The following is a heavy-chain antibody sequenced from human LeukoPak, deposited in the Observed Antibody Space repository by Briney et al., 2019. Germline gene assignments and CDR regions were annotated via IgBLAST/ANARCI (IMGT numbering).Heavy chain of an antibody. Sequence: GGSLRLSCAASGFTFSSYSMNWVRQAPGKGLEWVSSISGSSSYIYYADSVKGRFTISRDNAKNSLYLQMNSLRAEDTAVYYRARVDYDILTGYYIYAFDIWGQGTMATVSS. CDR3: ARVDYDILTGYYIYAFDI. V-gene: IGHV3-21*01. J-gene: IGHJ3*02. CDR1: GFTFSSYS. CDR2: ISGSSSYI. D-gene: IGHD3-9*01.